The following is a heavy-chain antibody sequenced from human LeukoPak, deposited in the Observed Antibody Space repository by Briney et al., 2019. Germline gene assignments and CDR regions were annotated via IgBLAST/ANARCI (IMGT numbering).Heavy chain of an antibody. V-gene: IGHV3-23*01. D-gene: IGHD2-2*01. Sequence: GGSLRLSCVASGFSISSYAMSWVRQAPGKGLEWVSSITGSGDSAYYADSVKGRFTISRDNSKDTLYLQMNSLRAEDTAIYFCAKDEAWRPAADWGQGTLVTVSS. CDR3: AKDEAWRPAAD. CDR1: GFSISSYA. CDR2: ITGSGDSA. J-gene: IGHJ4*02.